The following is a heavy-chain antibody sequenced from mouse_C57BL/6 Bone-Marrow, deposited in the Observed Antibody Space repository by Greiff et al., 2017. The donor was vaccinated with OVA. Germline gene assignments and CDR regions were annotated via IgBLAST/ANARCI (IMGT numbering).Heavy chain of an antibody. CDR1: GYTFTSYG. D-gene: IGHD4-1*01. J-gene: IGHJ3*01. V-gene: IGHV1-81*01. CDR3: ARTGFAY. Sequence: QVQLKQSGAELARPGASVKLSCKASGYTFTSYGISWVKQRTGQGLEWIGEIYPRSGNTYYNEKFKGKATLTADKSSSTAYMELRSLTSDDSAVYFCARTGFAYWGQGTLVTVSA. CDR2: IYPRSGNT.